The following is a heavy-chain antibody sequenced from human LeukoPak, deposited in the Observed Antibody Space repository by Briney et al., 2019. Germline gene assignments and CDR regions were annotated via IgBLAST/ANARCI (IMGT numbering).Heavy chain of an antibody. Sequence: GRSLRLSCAASGFTFSSYGMHWVRQAPGKGLEWVAVIWYDGSNKYYADSVKGRFTISRDNSKNTLYLQMNSLRAEDTAVYYCARDLKGGWFDPWGQGTLVTVSS. J-gene: IGHJ5*02. CDR3: ARDLKGGWFDP. D-gene: IGHD3-16*01. CDR1: GFTFSSYG. CDR2: IWYDGSNK. V-gene: IGHV3-33*01.